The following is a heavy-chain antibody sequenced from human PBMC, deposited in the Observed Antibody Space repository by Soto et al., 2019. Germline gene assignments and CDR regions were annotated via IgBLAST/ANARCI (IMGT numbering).Heavy chain of an antibody. Sequence: QVQLQESGPGLVQPSGTLSLTCTVSSGSIGSNNWWNWVRLPPGKGLEWIGEIFHTGSTNYNPSLRSRVTISLDMSRNQFSLWLSSVTAADTAVYYCARGGGYYFDYWGQGTLVTVSS. J-gene: IGHJ4*02. CDR1: SGSIGSNNW. V-gene: IGHV4-4*02. CDR2: IFHTGST. CDR3: ARGGGYYFDY. D-gene: IGHD3-16*01.